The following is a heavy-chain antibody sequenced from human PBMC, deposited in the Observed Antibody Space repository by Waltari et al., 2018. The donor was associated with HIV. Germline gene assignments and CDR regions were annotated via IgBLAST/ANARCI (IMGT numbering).Heavy chain of an antibody. CDR2: IWYEVRNK. J-gene: IGHJ6*02. V-gene: IGHV3-33*01. CDR1: GFTFNNNA. Sequence: QVQLVESGGGVVQPGTSLRLSCAASGFTFNNNAMHWVRQAPGKRVECVAVIWYEVRNKYYSESVKGRFSITRDTAKNTLSLEMNSLRAEDTGIYYCARDRTATSRGNGMDVWGPGTTVIVSS. CDR3: ARDRTATSRGNGMDV. D-gene: IGHD1-1*01.